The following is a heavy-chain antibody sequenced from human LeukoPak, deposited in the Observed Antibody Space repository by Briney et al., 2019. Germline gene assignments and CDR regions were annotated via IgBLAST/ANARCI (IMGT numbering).Heavy chain of an antibody. CDR1: GGSISSGDYY. D-gene: IGHD4-17*01. CDR2: IYYSGST. V-gene: IGHV4-30-4*01. CDR3: ARGDGDYHNGMDV. Sequence: PSETLSLTCAVSGGSISSGDYYWSWIRQPPGKGLEWIGYIYYSGSTYYNPSLKSRVTISVDTSKNQFSPKLSSVTAADTAVYYCARGDGDYHNGMDVWGKGTTVTVSS. J-gene: IGHJ6*04.